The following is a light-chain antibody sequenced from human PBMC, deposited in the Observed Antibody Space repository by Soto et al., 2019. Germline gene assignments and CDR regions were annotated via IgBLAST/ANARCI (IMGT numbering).Light chain of an antibody. V-gene: IGKV1-9*01. J-gene: IGKJ3*01. CDR2: SAS. Sequence: IQLTQSPSSLSASVGDTVTITCRASQAIGSYFAWYQQRPGTAPKLLIYSASTLHSGVPSRCSGSGSGTDFTLTLSSLQPEDCASYYCQQVDSYPRTFGPGTTV. CDR3: QQVDSYPRT. CDR1: QAIGSY.